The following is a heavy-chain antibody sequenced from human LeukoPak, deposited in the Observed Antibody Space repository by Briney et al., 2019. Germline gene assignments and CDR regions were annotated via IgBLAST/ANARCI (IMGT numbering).Heavy chain of an antibody. CDR3: AKGPLIEVAGTTWDY. V-gene: IGHV3-23*01. CDR1: GFTFSSYW. Sequence: GGSLRLSCAASGFTFSSYWMSWVRQAPGKGPEWVSDISGSGGVTHYADSVKGRFSISRDNSKNTLYLQMSSLRAEDTAVYYCAKGPLIEVAGTTWDYWGQGTLVTVSS. CDR2: ISGSGGVT. D-gene: IGHD6-19*01. J-gene: IGHJ4*02.